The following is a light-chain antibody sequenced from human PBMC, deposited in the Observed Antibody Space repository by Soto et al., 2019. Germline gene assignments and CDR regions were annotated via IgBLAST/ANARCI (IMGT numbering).Light chain of an antibody. V-gene: IGKV3-20*01. CDR2: GAS. CDR3: QQLFDSPIT. J-gene: IGKJ5*01. CDR1: QSVSTTY. Sequence: EIVLTQSPGTLSLSPGEGATLFCRASQSVSTTYLAWYQQKPGQAPRLLVYGASSRATGIPDRFSGTGSGTEFSLTITSLQPEDFATYYCQQLFDSPITFGQGTRLEIK.